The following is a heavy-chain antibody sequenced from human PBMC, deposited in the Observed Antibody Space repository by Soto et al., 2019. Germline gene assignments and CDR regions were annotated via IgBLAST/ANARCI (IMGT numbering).Heavy chain of an antibody. CDR1: GYSFTSYD. CDR3: ARESRYCSGGSCYFLPGIDY. Sequence: ASVKVSCKASGYSFTSYDINLVRQATGQGLEWMGWMNPIIGNTGYAQKFQGRVTITPNESMSTAYMELSSLRSEDTAVYYCARESRYCSGGSCYFLPGIDYWGQGTLVTVSS. J-gene: IGHJ4*02. V-gene: IGHV1-8*01. D-gene: IGHD2-15*01. CDR2: MNPIIGNT.